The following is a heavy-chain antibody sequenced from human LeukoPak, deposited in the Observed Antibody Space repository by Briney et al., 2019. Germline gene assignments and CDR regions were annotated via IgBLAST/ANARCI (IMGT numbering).Heavy chain of an antibody. Sequence: PSETLSLTCTVSGGSISSYYWSWIRQPPGEGLEWIGYIYYSGSTNYNTSLKSRVTISVDTSKNQFSLKLSSVTAADTAVYYCARTRGAVAGWFDPWGQGTLVTVSS. CDR1: GGSISSYY. J-gene: IGHJ5*02. D-gene: IGHD6-19*01. V-gene: IGHV4-59*01. CDR2: IYYSGST. CDR3: ARTRGAVAGWFDP.